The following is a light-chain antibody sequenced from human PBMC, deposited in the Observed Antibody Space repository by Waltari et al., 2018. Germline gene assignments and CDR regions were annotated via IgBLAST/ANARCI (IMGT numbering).Light chain of an antibody. CDR3: EQYNSYPWT. J-gene: IGKJ1*01. V-gene: IGKV1-5*03. CDR2: QAS. CDR1: QSISSW. Sequence: DIQMTQSPSTLSASVGYRVPITCRASQSISSWLAWYQQKPGKAPKLLIYQASSLESGVPSRFSGSGSGTEFTLTISSLQPDDFATYYCEQYNSYPWTFGQGTKVEIK.